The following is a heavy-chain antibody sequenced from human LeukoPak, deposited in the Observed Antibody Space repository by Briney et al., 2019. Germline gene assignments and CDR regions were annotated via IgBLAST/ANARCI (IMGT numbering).Heavy chain of an antibody. CDR2: IKQDGSEK. D-gene: IGHD3-10*01. J-gene: IGHJ4*02. Sequence: PGGSLRLSCAASGFTFSSYWMSWVRQAPGKGLEWVANIKQDGSEKYYVDSVKGRFTISRDNAKNSLYLQMNSLRAEDTAVYYCASGVRGPPSDESFSDYWGQETLVTVSS. CDR3: ASGVRGPPSDESFSDY. CDR1: GFTFSSYW. V-gene: IGHV3-7*01.